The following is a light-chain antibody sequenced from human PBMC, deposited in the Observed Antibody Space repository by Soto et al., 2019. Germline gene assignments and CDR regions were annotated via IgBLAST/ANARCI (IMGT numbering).Light chain of an antibody. V-gene: IGKV1-12*01. CDR3: QQANSFPWT. J-gene: IGKJ1*01. CDR1: QGINSW. CDR2: AAS. Sequence: DIQVTQSPSSVSASVGDRVTMTCRASQGINSWLAWYQQKPGKAPKLLIYAASNLQSGVPSRFGGSGSGTDFTLTISSLQPEDFATYYCQQANSFPWTSGQGTKVDIK.